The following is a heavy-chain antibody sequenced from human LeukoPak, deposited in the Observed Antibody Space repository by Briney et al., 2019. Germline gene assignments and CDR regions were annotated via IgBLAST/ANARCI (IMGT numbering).Heavy chain of an antibody. CDR2: IRYDGSNK. J-gene: IGHJ3*02. V-gene: IGHV3-30*02. Sequence: GGSLRLSCAAPGFTFSSYGMHWVRQAPGKGLEWVAFIRYDGSNKYYADSVKGRFTISRDNSKNTLYLQMNSLRAEDTAVYYCAKGPQSVTTFAFDIWGQGTMVTVSS. CDR3: AKGPQSVTTFAFDI. D-gene: IGHD4-17*01. CDR1: GFTFSSYG.